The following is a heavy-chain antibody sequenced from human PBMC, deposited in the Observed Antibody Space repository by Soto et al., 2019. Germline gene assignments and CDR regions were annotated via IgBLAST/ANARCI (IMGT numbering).Heavy chain of an antibody. CDR3: ARHLGLYSSDWFDP. V-gene: IGHV1-18*01. D-gene: IGHD6-19*01. J-gene: IGHJ5*02. CDR2: ISAYNGNT. Sequence: GASVKVSCKASGYTFTSYGISWVRQAPGQGLEWMGWISAYNGNTNYAQKLQGRVTMTTDTSTSTAYMELRSLRSDDTAVYYCARHLGLYSSDWFDPWGQGALVTVSS. CDR1: GYTFTSYG.